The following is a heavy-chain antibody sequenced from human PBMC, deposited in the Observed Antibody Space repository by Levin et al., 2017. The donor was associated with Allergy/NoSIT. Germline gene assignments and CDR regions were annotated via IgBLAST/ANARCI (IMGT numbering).Heavy chain of an antibody. V-gene: IGHV4-39*01. CDR2: IYYSGST. CDR3: ARLEQYGSGAFRYFDL. D-gene: IGHD3-10*01. CDR1: GGSISSGSYY. J-gene: IGHJ2*01. Sequence: SETLSLTCTVSGGSISSGSYYWGWIRQPPGKGLEWIGNIYYSGSTYYNPSLKSRVTMSVDTSKNQFSLRLNSVTAADTAVYYCARLEQYGSGAFRYFDLWGRGTLVTVSS.